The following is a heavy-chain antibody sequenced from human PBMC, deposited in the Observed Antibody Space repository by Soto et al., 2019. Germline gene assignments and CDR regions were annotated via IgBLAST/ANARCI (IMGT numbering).Heavy chain of an antibody. V-gene: IGHV3-11*06. CDR2: ISSSSSYT. CDR3: ARAGQQLVRSWFDP. Sequence: LRLSCAASGFTFSDYYMSWIRQAPGKGLEWVSYISSSSSYTNYADSVKGRFTISRDNAKNSLYLQMNSLRAEDTAVYYCARAGQQLVRSWFDPWGQGTLVTVSS. CDR1: GFTFSDYY. J-gene: IGHJ5*02. D-gene: IGHD6-13*01.